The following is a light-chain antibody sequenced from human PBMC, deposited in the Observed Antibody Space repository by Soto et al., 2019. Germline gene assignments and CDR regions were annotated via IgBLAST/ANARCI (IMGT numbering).Light chain of an antibody. V-gene: IGKV1-39*01. CDR3: QQSYITPT. CDR2: AAS. Sequence: DIQMTQSPSSLSASVGDRCTMTCRASQSIGNYLNWYQQIPGRAPKLLIYAASSLQSGVPSRFSGSGSGTDFTLTITSVQPEDLATYYCQQSYITPTFGQGTRLEI. CDR1: QSIGNY. J-gene: IGKJ5*01.